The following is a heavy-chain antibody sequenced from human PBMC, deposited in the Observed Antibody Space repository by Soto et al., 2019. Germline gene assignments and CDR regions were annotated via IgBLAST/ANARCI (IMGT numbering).Heavy chain of an antibody. CDR3: ARDWEFGF. CDR2: INPSGDST. Sequence: VASVKVSCKVSGDTFSTYSISWVRQAPGQGLEWMGVINPSGDSTTYAQKFQGRVTMTKDTSTSTLYMELSSLRSEDTAVYYCARDWEFGFWGQGTLVTVSS. D-gene: IGHD3-10*01. J-gene: IGHJ4*02. V-gene: IGHV1-46*01. CDR1: GDTFSTYS.